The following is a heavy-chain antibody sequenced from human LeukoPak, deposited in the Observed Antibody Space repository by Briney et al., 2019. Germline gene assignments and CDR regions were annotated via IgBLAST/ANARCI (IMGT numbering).Heavy chain of an antibody. CDR1: GFTVSSNY. V-gene: IGHV3-33*08. D-gene: IGHD3-3*01. J-gene: IGHJ4*02. CDR3: ASAIFDFWSGYYY. Sequence: GGSLRLSCAASGFTVSSNYMSWVRQAPGKGLEWVAVIWYDGSNKYYADSVKGRFTISRDNSKNTLYLQMNSLRAEDTAVYYCASAIFDFWSGYYYWGQGTLVTVSS. CDR2: IWYDGSNK.